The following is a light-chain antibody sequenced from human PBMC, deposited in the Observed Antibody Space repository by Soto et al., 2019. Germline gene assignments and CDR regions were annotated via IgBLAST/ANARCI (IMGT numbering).Light chain of an antibody. CDR2: DAS. CDR1: HDIKKY. Sequence: DIQMPQSPSSLSASVGDRVTITCPASHDIKKYLNWYQEKPGKAPKLLIYDASNLQTGVPSRFSGSRSGTHFTFTISSLQPEDIATYYCQRYDSLPPTFGQGTRLDIK. J-gene: IGKJ5*01. CDR3: QRYDSLPPT. V-gene: IGKV1-33*01.